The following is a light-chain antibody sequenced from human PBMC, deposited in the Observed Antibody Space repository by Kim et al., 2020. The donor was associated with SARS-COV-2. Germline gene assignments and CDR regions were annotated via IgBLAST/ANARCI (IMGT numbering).Light chain of an antibody. Sequence: QSALTQPASVSGSPGQSITISCTGTSSDVGGYNYVSWYQQHPGKAPKLMIYDVTKRPSGVPDRFSGSKSDNTASLTISGLQAEDEADYYCCSYAGSPPYVFGTGTKVTVL. CDR3: CSYAGSPPYV. CDR1: SSDVGGYNY. V-gene: IGLV2-11*01. J-gene: IGLJ1*01. CDR2: DVT.